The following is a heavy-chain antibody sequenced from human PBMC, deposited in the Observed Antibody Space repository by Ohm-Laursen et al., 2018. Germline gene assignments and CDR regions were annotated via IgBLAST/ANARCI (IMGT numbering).Heavy chain of an antibody. CDR3: ASETTVTTLGVYDY. CDR2: ISSSCFTI. Sequence: SLRLSCSASGFTFSSYEMNWVRQAPGKGLEWVSFISSSCFTIYYADSVKGRFTISRDNAKNSLFLHMNSLRAEDSAVYYCASETTVTTLGVYDYWGQGTLVTVSS. V-gene: IGHV3-48*03. D-gene: IGHD4-17*01. CDR1: GFTFSSYE. J-gene: IGHJ4*02.